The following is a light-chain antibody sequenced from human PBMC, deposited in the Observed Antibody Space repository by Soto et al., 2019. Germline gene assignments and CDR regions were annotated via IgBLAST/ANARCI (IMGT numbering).Light chain of an antibody. CDR3: QQYYSTPLT. Sequence: DIVMTQSPDSLAVSLGERATINCKSSQSVLYSSNNKNYLAWYQQKPGQPPQLLIYWASTRESGVPDRFSGSASGKDFTLTISSLQAEDVAVYYCQQYYSTPLTFGPGTKVDIK. V-gene: IGKV4-1*01. J-gene: IGKJ3*01. CDR2: WAS. CDR1: QSVLYSSNNKNY.